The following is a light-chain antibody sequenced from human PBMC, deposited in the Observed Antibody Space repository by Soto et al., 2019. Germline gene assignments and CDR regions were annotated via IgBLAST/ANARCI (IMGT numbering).Light chain of an antibody. CDR2: AAS. CDR3: QQYNNLWT. J-gene: IGKJ1*01. CDR1: QDISHY. V-gene: IGKV1-33*01. Sequence: DIQSTESPYSVSASVGYGFTITFQASQDISHYLNWYQQKPGKALKLLIYAASSLQSGVPSRFSGSGSGTEFTLTISSLQSEDFAVYYCQQYNNLWTFGQGTKVDIK.